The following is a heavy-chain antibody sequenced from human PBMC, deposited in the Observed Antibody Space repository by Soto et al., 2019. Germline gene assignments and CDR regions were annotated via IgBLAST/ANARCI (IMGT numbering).Heavy chain of an antibody. J-gene: IGHJ4*02. Sequence: SLTGAVSGGLVPNGSCSWRWLRQPPGKGLEWIGYIYYTGTTNYNPSLKSHVTISVDTSKNQFSLKVKSVSAADTAVYFCARNSRGYIYGYYFDSWGQGTLVTVSS. D-gene: IGHD5-18*01. CDR2: IYYTGTT. CDR1: GGLVPNGSCS. V-gene: IGHV4-61*01. CDR3: ARNSRGYIYGYYFDS.